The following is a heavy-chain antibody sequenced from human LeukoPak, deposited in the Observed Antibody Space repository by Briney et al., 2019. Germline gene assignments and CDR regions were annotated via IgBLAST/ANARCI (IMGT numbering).Heavy chain of an antibody. V-gene: IGHV4-4*08. CDR1: GASFNGYF. CDR2: IYDNGNT. CDR3: ARRTLRSPFDD. D-gene: IGHD4-17*01. J-gene: IGHJ4*02. Sequence: NSSETLSLTCTVSGASFNGYFWDWIRQSPGKGLEWIGYIYDNGNTNYNPSLKSRVTIFLDTSKNQFSLRLSSVTAADTAIYYCARRTLRSPFDDWGQGTLVTVSS.